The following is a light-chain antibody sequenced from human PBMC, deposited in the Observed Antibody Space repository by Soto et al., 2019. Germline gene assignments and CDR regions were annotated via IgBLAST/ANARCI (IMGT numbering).Light chain of an antibody. Sequence: EIVMTQSPATLSVSPGERATLSCRASQIVGTNLAWYQQKPGQVPRLLIYGASARATGIPARFSGSGSGTEFTLDISSLQSEDFAVYYCQQYNNWPRTFGQGTKVDIK. V-gene: IGKV3-15*01. CDR2: GAS. CDR1: QIVGTN. J-gene: IGKJ1*01. CDR3: QQYNNWPRT.